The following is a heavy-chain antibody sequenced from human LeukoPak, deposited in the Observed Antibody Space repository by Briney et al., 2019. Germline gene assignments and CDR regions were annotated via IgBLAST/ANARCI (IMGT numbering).Heavy chain of an antibody. J-gene: IGHJ6*02. CDR3: ARDLGWWSSRYYYYGMDV. CDR1: GFTFSSYS. D-gene: IGHD2-8*02. CDR2: ISSSSSYI. V-gene: IGHV3-21*01. Sequence: GGSLRLSCAASGFTFSSYSMNWVRQAPGKGLEWVSSISSSSSYIYYADSVKGRFTISRDNAKNSLYLQMNSLRAEDTAVYYCARDLGWWSSRYYYYGMDVWGQGTTVTVSS.